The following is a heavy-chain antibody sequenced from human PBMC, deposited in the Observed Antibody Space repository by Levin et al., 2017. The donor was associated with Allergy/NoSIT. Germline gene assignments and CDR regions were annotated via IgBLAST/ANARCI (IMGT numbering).Heavy chain of an antibody. V-gene: IGHV4-59*08. Sequence: PSETLSLTCTVSGGSISSNYWSWIRQPPGKGLEWIGYIYYSGSTNYNPSLKSRVTISVDTSKNQFSLKLNSVTAADTAVYYCARGSYSSGGYWFDPWGQGTLVTVSS. J-gene: IGHJ5*02. D-gene: IGHD6-19*01. CDR2: IYYSGST. CDR3: ARGSYSSGGYWFDP. CDR1: GGSISSNY.